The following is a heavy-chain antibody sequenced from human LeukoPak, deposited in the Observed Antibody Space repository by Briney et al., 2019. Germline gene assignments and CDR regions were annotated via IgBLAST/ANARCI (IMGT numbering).Heavy chain of an antibody. V-gene: IGHV4-4*07. CDR3: ARDQAPHLYYYYMDV. Sequence: PSETLSLTCTVSGGSISSYYWSWIRQPAGKGLEWIGRIYTSGSTNYNPSLKSRVTMSVDTSKNQFSLKLSSVTAADTAVYYCARDQAPHLYYYYMDVWGKGTTVTVSS. CDR2: IYTSGST. J-gene: IGHJ6*03. CDR1: GGSISSYY.